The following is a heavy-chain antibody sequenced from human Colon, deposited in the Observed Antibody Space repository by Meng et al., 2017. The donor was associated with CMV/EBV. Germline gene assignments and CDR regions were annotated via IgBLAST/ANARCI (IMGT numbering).Heavy chain of an antibody. CDR3: ARAKLTGDSRYYGMAV. D-gene: IGHD3-3*01. CDR2: IKPNSGDT. J-gene: IGHJ6*02. V-gene: IGHV1-2*02. CDR1: GYTFNDYY. Sequence: ASVKVSCKASGYTFNDYYIQWVRQAPGQGLEWMGWIKPNSGDTTYAQNFRGRVTMTRDTSVKTIDMELTSLTFDDTALYFCARAKLTGDSRYYGMAVWGQGTMVTVSS.